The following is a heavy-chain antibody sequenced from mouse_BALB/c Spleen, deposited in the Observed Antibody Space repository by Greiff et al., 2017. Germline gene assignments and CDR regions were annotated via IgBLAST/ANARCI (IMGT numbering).Heavy chain of an antibody. Sequence: EVQVVESGPGLVKPSQSLSLTCSVTGYSITSGYYWNWIRQFPGNKLEWMCYISYDGSNNYNPSLKNRISITRDTSKNQFFLKLNSVTTEDTATYYCARDDYDAWFAYWGQGTLVTVSA. CDR2: ISYDGSN. J-gene: IGHJ3*01. CDR3: ARDDYDAWFAY. CDR1: GYSITSGYY. D-gene: IGHD2-4*01. V-gene: IGHV3-6*02.